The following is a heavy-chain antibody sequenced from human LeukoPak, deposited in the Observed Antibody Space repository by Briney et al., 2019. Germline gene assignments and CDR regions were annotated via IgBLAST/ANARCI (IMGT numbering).Heavy chain of an antibody. Sequence: SETLSLTYGVSGYSISSGYCWGWFRQPPGKGLEWIGSLHYSGSIYYNPSLKSRVTMSLDTSENQFSLKVTSATAADTAVYYCARIAAGARYYYYFMDVWGKGTTVTVSS. D-gene: IGHD6-25*01. CDR2: LHYSGSI. CDR3: ARIAAGARYYYYFMDV. V-gene: IGHV4-38-2*01. J-gene: IGHJ6*03. CDR1: GYSISSGYC.